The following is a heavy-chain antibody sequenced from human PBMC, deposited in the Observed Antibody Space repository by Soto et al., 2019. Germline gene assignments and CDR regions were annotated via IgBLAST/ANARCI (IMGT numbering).Heavy chain of an antibody. Sequence: GASVKVSCKASGYTFTGYYMHWVRQAPGQGLEWMGWINPNSGGTNYAQKFQGWVTMTRDTSISTAYMELSRLRSDDTAVYYCARGAAEVVAANYYFDYWGQGTLVTVS. CDR1: GYTFTGYY. D-gene: IGHD2-15*01. CDR2: INPNSGGT. CDR3: ARGAAEVVAANYYFDY. V-gene: IGHV1-2*04. J-gene: IGHJ4*02.